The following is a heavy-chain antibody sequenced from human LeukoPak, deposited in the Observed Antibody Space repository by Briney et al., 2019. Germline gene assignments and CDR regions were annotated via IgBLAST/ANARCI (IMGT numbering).Heavy chain of an antibody. CDR1: GFSISRYW. Sequence: PGGSLRLSCAPSGFSISRYWMTWVRQAPGKGLEWVGNIQHDGNVQHYVDSVRGRFTISRDNAKNSVYLQMNSLRAEDSAVYFCGNQCSGGTCPEHWGQGTQVTVSS. CDR2: IQHDGNVQ. J-gene: IGHJ1*01. V-gene: IGHV3-7*01. D-gene: IGHD2-15*01. CDR3: GNQCSGGTCPEH.